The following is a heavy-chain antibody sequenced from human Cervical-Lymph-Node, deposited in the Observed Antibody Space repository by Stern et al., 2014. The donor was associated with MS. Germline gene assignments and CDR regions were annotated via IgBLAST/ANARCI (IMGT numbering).Heavy chain of an antibody. Sequence: VQLLESGGAVVQPGRSLRLSCAASGFTFSSYGMHWVRQAPGKGLGWGTVISYDGNHKYYAASVKGRFTISRDNSKNTLHLQMNSVTPDDTAIYYCARDYEDTSMLFDYWGQGTLVTVSS. D-gene: IGHD2-8*01. CDR2: ISYDGNHK. CDR1: GFTFSSYG. CDR3: ARDYEDTSMLFDY. V-gene: IGHV3-30*03. J-gene: IGHJ4*02.